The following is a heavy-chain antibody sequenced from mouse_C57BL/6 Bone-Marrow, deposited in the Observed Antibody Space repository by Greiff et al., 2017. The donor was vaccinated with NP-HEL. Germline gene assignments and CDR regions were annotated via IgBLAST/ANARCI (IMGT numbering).Heavy chain of an antibody. CDR3: ARRTGWFAY. Sequence: EVKLEESGGDLVKPGGSLKLSCAASGFTFSSYGMSWVRQTPDKRLEWVATISSGGSYTYYPDSVKGRFTISRDNAKNTLYLQMSSLKSEDTAMYYCARRTGWFAYWGQGTLVTVSA. CDR1: GFTFSSYG. J-gene: IGHJ3*01. V-gene: IGHV5-6*02. CDR2: ISSGGSYT.